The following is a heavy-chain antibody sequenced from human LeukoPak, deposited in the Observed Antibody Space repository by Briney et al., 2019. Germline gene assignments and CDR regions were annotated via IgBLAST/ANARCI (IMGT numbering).Heavy chain of an antibody. CDR1: GGSISSYY. CDR3: ARTYYCGAGSWFDP. CDR2: IYYSGST. D-gene: IGHD3-10*01. J-gene: IGHJ5*02. Sequence: SETLSLTCTVSGGSISSYYWSWIRQPPGKGLEWIGYIYYSGSTNYNPSLKSRVTISVDTSKNQFSLKLSSVTAADTAVYYCARTYYCGAGSWFDPWGQGTLVTVSS. V-gene: IGHV4-59*08.